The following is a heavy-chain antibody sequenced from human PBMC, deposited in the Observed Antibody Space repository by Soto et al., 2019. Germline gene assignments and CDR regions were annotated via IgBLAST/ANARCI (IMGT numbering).Heavy chain of an antibody. J-gene: IGHJ3*02. CDR2: IYYSGST. CDR3: ARLPSSYYYDTRGYAFDI. Sequence: SETLSLTCTVSGGSISSLYWSWIRQPPGKGLEWIGYIYYSGSTNYNPSLKSRVTISVDTSKNQFSLKLSSVTAADTAVYYCARLPSSYYYDTRGYAFDIWGQGTMVTVSS. V-gene: IGHV4-59*01. CDR1: GGSISSLY. D-gene: IGHD3-22*01.